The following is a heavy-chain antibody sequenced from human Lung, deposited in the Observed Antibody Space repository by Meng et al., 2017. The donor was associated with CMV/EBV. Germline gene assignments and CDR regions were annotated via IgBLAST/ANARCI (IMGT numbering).Heavy chain of an antibody. J-gene: IGHJ5*02. D-gene: IGHD5-18*01. CDR2: IIPIVGLT. V-gene: IGHV1-69*10. CDR3: ARDVDTTLVGSGWFDP. Sequence: QVQLVQSGTEVKKPGSSVKVPCKASGGTFSNYGISWLRQAPGQGLEWMGGIIPIVGLTNYAQKFQGRVTITADKSTITAYLELSSLRSADTAVYYCARDVDTTLVGSGWFDPWGQGTLVTVSS. CDR1: GGTFSNYG.